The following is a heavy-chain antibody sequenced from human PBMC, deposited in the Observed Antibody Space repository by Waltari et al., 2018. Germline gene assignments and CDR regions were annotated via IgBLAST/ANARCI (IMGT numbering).Heavy chain of an antibody. J-gene: IGHJ4*02. Sequence: QVQVVESGGGLVKPGGSLTLSCVASGFIFSDYSMTWIRQAPGKGLGGLSCLCGSSSYPNYADAVKGRFTMSSDNAKKSVYLQMNGLRAEDTAVYYCARGRWSLEYWGQGTLLTVSS. V-gene: IGHV3-11*06. CDR2: LCGSSSYP. CDR3: ARGRWSLEY. D-gene: IGHD2-15*01. CDR1: GFIFSDYS.